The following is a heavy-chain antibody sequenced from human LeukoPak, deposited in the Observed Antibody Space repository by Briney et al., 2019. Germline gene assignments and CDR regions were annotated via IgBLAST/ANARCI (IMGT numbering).Heavy chain of an antibody. D-gene: IGHD3-16*01. V-gene: IGHV3-7*01. Sequence: GGSLRLSCATYGFSFNNDCMDWVRQAPGKGLEWVANINQDGSEKNCLDSIKGRFTISRDNAQNSLYLQMNGLRVEDTAVYYCTRRLDEWGQGTLVTVSS. J-gene: IGHJ4*02. CDR3: TRRLDE. CDR1: GFSFNNDC. CDR2: INQDGSEK.